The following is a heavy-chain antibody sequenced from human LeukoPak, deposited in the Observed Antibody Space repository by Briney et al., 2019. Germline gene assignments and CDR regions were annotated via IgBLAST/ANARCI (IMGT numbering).Heavy chain of an antibody. CDR1: GGSISSSNW. CDR2: IYHSGST. D-gene: IGHD6-13*01. V-gene: IGHV4-4*02. J-gene: IGHJ6*02. CDR3: ARAGQQLVPVPDYYGMDV. Sequence: SETLSLTCAVSGGSISSSNWWSWVRQPPGKGLEWIGEIYHSGSTNYNPSLKSRVTISVDKSKNQFSLKLSSVTAADTAVYYCARAGQQLVPVPDYYGMDVWGQGTTVTVSS.